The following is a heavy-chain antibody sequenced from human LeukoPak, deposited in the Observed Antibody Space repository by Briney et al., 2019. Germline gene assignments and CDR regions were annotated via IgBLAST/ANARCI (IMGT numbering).Heavy chain of an antibody. CDR3: ARGYYGSGSYGWFDP. J-gene: IGHJ5*02. D-gene: IGHD3-10*01. CDR2: IYYLGTT. V-gene: IGHV4-31*03. Sequence: SETLSLICTVSGGSISSRGYYWSWIRQHPGKDLEWIGYIYYLGTTSYNPSLKSRVTTSVDTSKNQFSVKLSSVTAADTAVYYCARGYYGSGSYGWFDPWGQGTLVTVSS. CDR1: GGSISSRGYY.